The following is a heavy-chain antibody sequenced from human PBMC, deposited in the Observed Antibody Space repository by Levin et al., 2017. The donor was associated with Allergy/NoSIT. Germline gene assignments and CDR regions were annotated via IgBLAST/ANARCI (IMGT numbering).Heavy chain of an antibody. D-gene: IGHD2-2*01. Sequence: SQTLSLTCTVSGGSISSSSYYWGWIRQPPGKGLEWIGSIYYSGSTYYNPSLKSRVTISVDTSKNQFSLKLSSVTAADTAVYYCARRGQYCSSTSCYPAQFDYWGQGTLVTVSS. CDR1: GGSISSSSYY. V-gene: IGHV4-39*01. CDR2: IYYSGST. CDR3: ARRGQYCSSTSCYPAQFDY. J-gene: IGHJ4*02.